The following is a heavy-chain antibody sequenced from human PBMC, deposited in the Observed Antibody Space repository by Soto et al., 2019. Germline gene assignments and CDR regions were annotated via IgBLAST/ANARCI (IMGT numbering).Heavy chain of an antibody. CDR3: ARGTDSGGYYYY. CDR1: GGSFSGYY. J-gene: IGHJ4*02. V-gene: IGHV4-34*01. Sequence: QVQLQQWGAGLLKPSETLSLTCAVYGGSFSGYYWNGVRQPPGKGLEWIGEINHSGRTNYNPSLKSRITMSVDTSKKQFSLKLSSVTAADTAVYYCARGTDSGGYYYYWGQGTLVTVSS. CDR2: INHSGRT. D-gene: IGHD3-22*01.